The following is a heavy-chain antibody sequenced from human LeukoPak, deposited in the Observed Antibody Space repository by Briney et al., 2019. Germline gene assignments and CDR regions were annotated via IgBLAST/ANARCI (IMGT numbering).Heavy chain of an antibody. CDR1: AYTFNNYD. Sequence: ASVKVSCKASAYTFNNYDINWVRQATGQGLEWMGWVNPTSGTTTYAPKFQGRVTMTIDTSRNTAYLELSSLRSEDTAVYYCARGAPYYYGSATYMYYFVYWRQGNLVTVSS. CDR3: ARGAPYYYGSATYMYYFVY. J-gene: IGHJ4*02. CDR2: VNPTSGTT. V-gene: IGHV1-8*01. D-gene: IGHD3-10*01.